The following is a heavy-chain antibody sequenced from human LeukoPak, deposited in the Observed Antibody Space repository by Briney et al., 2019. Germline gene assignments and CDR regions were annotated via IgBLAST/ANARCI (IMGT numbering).Heavy chain of an antibody. J-gene: IGHJ4*02. V-gene: IGHV3-23*01. D-gene: IGHD3-10*01. Sequence: PGGSLRLSCAASGFTFSNYAMNWVRQAPGKGLEWVSAISGSGGSTYYADSVKGRFTISRDNSKNTLYLQMNSLRAEDTAVYYCAKDKGLFTMVRGVIITQFDYWGQGTLVAVSS. CDR1: GFTFSNYA. CDR3: AKDKGLFTMVRGVIITQFDY. CDR2: ISGSGGST.